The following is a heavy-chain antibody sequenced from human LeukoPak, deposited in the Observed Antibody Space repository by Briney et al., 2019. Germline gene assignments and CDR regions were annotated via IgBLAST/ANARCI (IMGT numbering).Heavy chain of an antibody. CDR1: GFTFSSYG. CDR2: IRYDGSNK. D-gene: IGHD6-13*01. CDR3: AKGGASSSWSPLDY. J-gene: IGHJ4*02. Sequence: GGSLRLSCAASGFTFSSYGMHWVRQAPGKGLEWVAFIRYDGSNKYYADSVKGRFTISRDNSKNSLYLQMNSLRTEDTALYYCAKGGASSSWSPLDYWGQGTLVTVSS. V-gene: IGHV3-30*02.